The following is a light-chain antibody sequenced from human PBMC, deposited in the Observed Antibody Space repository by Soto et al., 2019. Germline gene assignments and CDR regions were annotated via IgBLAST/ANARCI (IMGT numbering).Light chain of an antibody. CDR2: GAS. CDR3: QHYGNSPPSVT. V-gene: IGKV3-20*01. CDR1: HSVSSDY. J-gene: IGKJ3*01. Sequence: EIVLTQSPDTLSFSPGERATLSCRASHSVSSDYLVWYQQKPGQAPRLLIYGASSRATGIPDRFSGSGSGTDYTLTISRLEPEDFAVYYCQHYGNSPPSVTFGPGTKVDIK.